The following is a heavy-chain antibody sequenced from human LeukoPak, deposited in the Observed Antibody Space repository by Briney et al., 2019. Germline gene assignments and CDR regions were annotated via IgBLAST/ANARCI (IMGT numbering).Heavy chain of an antibody. CDR1: GGSFSGYY. J-gene: IGHJ5*02. D-gene: IGHD3-10*01. CDR3: ARDSGTTGKVKFDP. V-gene: IGHV4-34*01. Sequence: SETLSLTCAVYGGSFSGYYWSWIRQPPGKGLEWIGEINHSGSTNYNPSLKSRVTISVDTSKNQFSLKLSSVTAADTAVYYCARDSGTTGKVKFDPWGQGPLVTVSS. CDR2: INHSGST.